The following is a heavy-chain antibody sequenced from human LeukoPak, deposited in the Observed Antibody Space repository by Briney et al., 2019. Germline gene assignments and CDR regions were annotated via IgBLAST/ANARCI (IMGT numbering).Heavy chain of an antibody. J-gene: IGHJ4*02. CDR2: IRHDGSEK. CDR3: AIDRGWRISGYYLYYFEY. CDR1: GFTFSSYW. Sequence: GGSLRLSCAASGFTFSSYWMNWARQAPGKGLEWVASIRHDGSEKYYVDSVRGRFTISRDNTMNSLYLQMSSLRAEDTAVYYCAIDRGWRISGYYLYYFEYWGQGTLVTYSS. V-gene: IGHV3-7*01. D-gene: IGHD3-3*01.